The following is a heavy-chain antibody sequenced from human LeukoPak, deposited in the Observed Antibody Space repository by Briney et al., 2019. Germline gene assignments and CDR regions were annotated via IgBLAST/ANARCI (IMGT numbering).Heavy chain of an antibody. J-gene: IGHJ4*02. CDR3: TAWAPGAILDY. CDR2: IRSKPDGGTT. Sequence: GGSLRLSCAASGFTFTNAWMNWVRQPPGMGLEWVGRIRSKPDGGTTDYAAPVKGRFTISRDDSKNTLYLQMNSLKTEDTAVYYCTAWAPGAILDYWGQGTLVTVSS. D-gene: IGHD2-2*01. CDR1: GFTFTNAW. V-gene: IGHV3-15*01.